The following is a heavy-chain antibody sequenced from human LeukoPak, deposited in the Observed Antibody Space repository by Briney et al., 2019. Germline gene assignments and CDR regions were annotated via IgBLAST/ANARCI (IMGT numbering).Heavy chain of an antibody. CDR1: GGSFSGYC. CDR2: INHSGST. D-gene: IGHD3-10*01. V-gene: IGHV4-34*01. CDR3: ASISVRGDY. Sequence: PSETLSLTCAVYGGSFSGYCWSWIRQPPGKGLEWIGEINHSGSTNYNPSLKSRVTISVDTSKNQFSLKLSSVTAADTAVYYCASISVRGDYWGQGTLVTVSS. J-gene: IGHJ4*02.